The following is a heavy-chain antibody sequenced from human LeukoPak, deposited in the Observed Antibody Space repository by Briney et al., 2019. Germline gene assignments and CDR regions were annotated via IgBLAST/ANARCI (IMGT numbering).Heavy chain of an antibody. CDR1: GFTLSIYA. Sequence: GGSLRLSCAPSGFTLSIYAMHWVRQAPGKGLEWVATISHDGSIRYYADSVKGRFTISRDNSNNTLHLQMNSLRAEDTALYYCAREDNPLWFDPWGQGTLVTVSS. D-gene: IGHD1-1*01. V-gene: IGHV3-30-3*01. J-gene: IGHJ5*02. CDR3: AREDNPLWFDP. CDR2: ISHDGSIR.